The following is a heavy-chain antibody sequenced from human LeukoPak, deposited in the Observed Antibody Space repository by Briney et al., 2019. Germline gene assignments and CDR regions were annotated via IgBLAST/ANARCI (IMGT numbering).Heavy chain of an antibody. V-gene: IGHV4-31*03. J-gene: IGHJ5*02. Sequence: SETLFLTCTVSGGSISSGGYYWSWIRQHPGKGLEWIGYIYYSGSTYYNPSLKSRVTISVDTSKNQFSLKLSSVTAADTAVYYCAREATAHPYNWFDPWGQGTLVTVSS. D-gene: IGHD5-18*01. CDR2: IYYSGST. CDR1: GGSISSGGYY. CDR3: AREATAHPYNWFDP.